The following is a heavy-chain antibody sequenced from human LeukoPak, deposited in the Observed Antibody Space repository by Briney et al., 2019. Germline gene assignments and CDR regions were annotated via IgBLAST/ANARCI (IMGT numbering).Heavy chain of an antibody. CDR3: APSLGSSWPFDY. Sequence: GGSLRLSCAASGFTFSSYSMNWVRQAPGKGLEWVSFISSSSSYIYYADSVKGRFTISRDNAKNSLYLQMNSLRAEDTAVYYCAPSLGSSWPFDYWGQGTLVTVSS. J-gene: IGHJ4*02. CDR1: GFTFSSYS. V-gene: IGHV3-21*01. CDR2: ISSSSSYI. D-gene: IGHD6-13*01.